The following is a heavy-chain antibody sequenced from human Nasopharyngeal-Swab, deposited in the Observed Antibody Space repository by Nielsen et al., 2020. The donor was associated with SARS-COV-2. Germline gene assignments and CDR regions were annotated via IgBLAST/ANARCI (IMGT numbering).Heavy chain of an antibody. CDR1: GFTLCDHY. J-gene: IGHJ4*02. D-gene: IGHD1-26*01. CDR3: ARDQGEWELLFDY. Sequence: GESLKISCVASGFTLCDHYMDWVRQSPGKGLEWVSGINWNGGSTGYADSVKGRFTISRDNAKNSLYLQMNSLRAEDTALYHCARDQGEWELLFDYWGQGTLVTVSS. V-gene: IGHV3-20*01. CDR2: INWNGGST.